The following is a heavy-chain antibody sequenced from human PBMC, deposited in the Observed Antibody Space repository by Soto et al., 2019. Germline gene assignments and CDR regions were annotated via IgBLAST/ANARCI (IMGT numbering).Heavy chain of an antibody. CDR3: ARSDGYHFNWLDS. J-gene: IGHJ5*01. V-gene: IGHV1-8*01. D-gene: IGHD2-21*01. CDR2: MNPNSNNT. CDR1: GYTFASYD. Sequence: QVQLVQSGAEVKTPGASVKVSCKASGYTFASYDMNWVRQAPGQGLEWMGWMNPNSNNTGYAQKFQGRLTMTRDIALSIAHMELSSLGNEGTAVYYCARSDGYHFNWLDSWGQGTLVTVS.